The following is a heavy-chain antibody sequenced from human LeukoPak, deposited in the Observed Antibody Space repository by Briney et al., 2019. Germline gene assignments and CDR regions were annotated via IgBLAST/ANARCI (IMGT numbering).Heavy chain of an antibody. V-gene: IGHV3-7*01. D-gene: IGHD1-26*01. CDR2: IKQDGYER. Sequence: GGSLRLSCEASGFTFSGYWMSWVRQTPEKGLEWVANIKQDGYERYHVDYVKGRFTISRDNAKNSLYLQMNSLRADDTAVYYCARDKIVGPTTLDYWGQGTLVTVSS. J-gene: IGHJ4*02. CDR3: ARDKIVGPTTLDY. CDR1: GFTFSGYW.